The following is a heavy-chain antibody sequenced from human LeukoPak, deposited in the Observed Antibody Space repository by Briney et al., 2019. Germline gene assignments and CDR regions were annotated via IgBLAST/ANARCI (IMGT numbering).Heavy chain of an antibody. V-gene: IGHV1-2*02. CDR1: GYTFTGYY. J-gene: IGHJ5*02. D-gene: IGHD2-8*01. Sequence: ASVKVSCKASGYTFTGYYMHWVRPAPGQGLEWMGWINPNSGGTNYAQKFQGRVTMTRDTSISTAYMELSRLRSDDTAVYYCARDRRYCTNGVCYTGHNWFDPWGQGTLVTVSS. CDR2: INPNSGGT. CDR3: ARDRRYCTNGVCYTGHNWFDP.